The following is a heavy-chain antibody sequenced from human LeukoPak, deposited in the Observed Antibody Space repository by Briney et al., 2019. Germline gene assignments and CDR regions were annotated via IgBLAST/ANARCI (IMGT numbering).Heavy chain of an antibody. CDR2: ISGDGGST. J-gene: IGHJ4*02. Sequence: GGSLRLSCAASGLTFDDYAMHWVRQAPGKGLEWVSLISGDGGSTYYADSVKGRFTISRDNSKNSLYLQMNSLRTEDTALYYCAKEVGGSYYFGYWGQGTLVTVSS. D-gene: IGHD1-26*01. CDR3: AKEVGGSYYFGY. CDR1: GLTFDDYA. V-gene: IGHV3-43*02.